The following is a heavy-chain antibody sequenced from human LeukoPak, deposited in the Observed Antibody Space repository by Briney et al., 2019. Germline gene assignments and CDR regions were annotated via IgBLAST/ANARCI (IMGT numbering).Heavy chain of an antibody. D-gene: IGHD3-3*01. CDR2: INHSGST. J-gene: IGHJ6*02. CDR1: GGSFSGYY. CDR3: ARERGESKAYYDFWSGLNYYGMDV. Sequence: SETLSLTCAVYGGSFSGYYWSWIRQPPGKGLEWIGEINHSGSTNYNPSLKSRVTISVDTSKNQFSLKLSSVTAADTAVYYCARERGESKAYYDFWSGLNYYGMDVWGQGTTVTVSS. V-gene: IGHV4-34*01.